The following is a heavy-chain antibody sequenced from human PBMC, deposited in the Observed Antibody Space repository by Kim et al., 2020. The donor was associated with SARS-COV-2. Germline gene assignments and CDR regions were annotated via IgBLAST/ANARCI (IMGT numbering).Heavy chain of an antibody. D-gene: IGHD4-17*01. CDR1: GFTFSGSA. CDR2: IRSKANSYAT. Sequence: GGSLRLSCAASGFTFSGSAMHWVRQASGKGLEWVGRIRSKANSYATAYAASVKGRFTISRDDSKNTAYLQMNSLKTEDTAVYYCTRPGSRRTIDYGGNSLAYYGMDVWGQGTTVTVSS. V-gene: IGHV3-73*01. CDR3: TRPGSRRTIDYGGNSLAYYGMDV. J-gene: IGHJ6*02.